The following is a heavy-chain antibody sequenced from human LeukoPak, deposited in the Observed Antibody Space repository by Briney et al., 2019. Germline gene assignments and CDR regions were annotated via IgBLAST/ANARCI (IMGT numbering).Heavy chain of an antibody. CDR3: AKYEVVPAATRGYYFDY. V-gene: IGHV1-69*05. CDR1: GGTFSSYA. D-gene: IGHD2-2*01. CDR2: IIPIFGTA. J-gene: IGHJ4*02. Sequence: ASVKVSCKASGGTFSSYAISWVRQAPGQGLEWMGGIIPIFGTANYAQKFQGRVTITTDESTSTAYMELSSLRSEDTAVYYCAKYEVVPAATRGYYFDYWGQGTLVTVSS.